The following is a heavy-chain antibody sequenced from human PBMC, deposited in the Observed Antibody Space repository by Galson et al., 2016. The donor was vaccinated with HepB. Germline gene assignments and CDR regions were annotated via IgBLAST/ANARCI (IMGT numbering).Heavy chain of an antibody. CDR1: GFSLDNLKMG. V-gene: IGHV2-26*01. Sequence: PALVKPTQTLTLTCTVSGFSLDNLKMGVSWLRQPPGRALEWLAYILSNDEKSYITSLRSRLFISRDASKSQVVLRMTNMDPEDTATYFCTHIRREDWLVFKSWGPGTLVTVSS. CDR2: ILSNDEK. J-gene: IGHJ1*01. CDR3: THIRREDWLVFKS. D-gene: IGHD3/OR15-3a*01.